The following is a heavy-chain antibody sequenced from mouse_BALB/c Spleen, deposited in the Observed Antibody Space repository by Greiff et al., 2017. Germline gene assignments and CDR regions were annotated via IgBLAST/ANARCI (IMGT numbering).Heavy chain of an antibody. Sequence: EVQGVESGGDLVKPGGSLKLSCAASGFTFSSYGMSWVRQTPDKRLEWVATISSGGSYTSYPDSVKGRFTISRDNAKNTLYLQMSSLKSEDTAMYYCARQDYYGSSYVYAMDYWGQGTSVTVSS. J-gene: IGHJ4*01. CDR2: ISSGGSYT. V-gene: IGHV5-6*01. D-gene: IGHD1-1*01. CDR3: ARQDYYGSSYVYAMDY. CDR1: GFTFSSYG.